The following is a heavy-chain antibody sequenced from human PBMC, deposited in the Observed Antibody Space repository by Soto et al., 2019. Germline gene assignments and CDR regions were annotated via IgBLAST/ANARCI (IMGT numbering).Heavy chain of an antibody. CDR1: SVSNAW. CDR3: TTEQGGDYVPPGVDY. J-gene: IGHJ4*02. D-gene: IGHD4-17*01. CDR2: IKSKTDGGTT. Sequence: SVSNAWMNWVRQAPGKGLEWVGRIKSKTDGGTTDYAAPVKGRFTISRDDSKNTLYLQMNSLKTEDTAVYYCTTEQGGDYVPPGVDYGGQGTLVTVAS. V-gene: IGHV3-15*07.